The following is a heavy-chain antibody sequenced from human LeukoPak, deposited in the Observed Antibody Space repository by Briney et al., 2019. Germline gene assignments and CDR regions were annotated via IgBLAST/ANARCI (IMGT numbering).Heavy chain of an antibody. CDR3: AKEMATRFYEYAFDI. Sequence: GGSLRLSCAAAGFTFSSYAMSWVRQAPGKGLELVSAISGSGGSTYYADSVKGRFTISRDNSKNTLYLQMNSLRAEDTAAYYCAKEMATRFYEYAFDIWGQGTMVTVSS. CDR2: ISGSGGST. D-gene: IGHD5-24*01. V-gene: IGHV3-23*01. J-gene: IGHJ3*02. CDR1: GFTFSSYA.